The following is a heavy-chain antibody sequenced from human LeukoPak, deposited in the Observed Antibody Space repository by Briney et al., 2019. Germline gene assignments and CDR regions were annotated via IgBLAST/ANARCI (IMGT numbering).Heavy chain of an antibody. D-gene: IGHD3-3*01. V-gene: IGHV1-18*01. Sequence: ASVKVSCKASGYTFTSYGISWVRQAPGQGLEWMGWISAYNGNTNYAQKFQGRVTMTTDTSTSTAYMELRSLRSDDTAVYYCARVLSDDFWSGLLYYYYYYGMDVWGQGTTVTVSS. CDR3: ARVLSDDFWSGLLYYYYYYGMDV. CDR2: ISAYNGNT. J-gene: IGHJ6*02. CDR1: GYTFTSYG.